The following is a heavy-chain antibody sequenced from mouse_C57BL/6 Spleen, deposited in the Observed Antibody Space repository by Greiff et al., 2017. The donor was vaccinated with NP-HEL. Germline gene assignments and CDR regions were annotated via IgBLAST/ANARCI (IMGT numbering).Heavy chain of an antibody. J-gene: IGHJ2*01. D-gene: IGHD3-1*01. V-gene: IGHV5-17*01. CDR1: GFTFSDYG. Sequence: EVKVVESGGGLVKPGGSLKLSCAASGFTFSDYGMHWVRQAPEQGLEWVAYISRGSSTIYYADTVKGRFTISRDNAKNTLFLQMTSLRSEDTAMYYCARVSGYEGFDYWGQGTTLTVSS. CDR3: ARVSGYEGFDY. CDR2: ISRGSSTI.